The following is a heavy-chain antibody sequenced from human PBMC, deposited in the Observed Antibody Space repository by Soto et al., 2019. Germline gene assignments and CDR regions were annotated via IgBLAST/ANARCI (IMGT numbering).Heavy chain of an antibody. D-gene: IGHD3-3*01. CDR3: ARELGAIFDVDC. CDR1: GFTFNNYA. CDR2: ISNDERQK. J-gene: IGHJ4*02. V-gene: IGHV3-30*04. Sequence: GGSLRLSCEASGFTFNNYAMHWVRQAPGKGLDWVAVISNDERQKYYADSVTGRFSISRDNSRNKLYLHMNSLRVEDTALYYCARELGAIFDVDCWGQGTLVTVSS.